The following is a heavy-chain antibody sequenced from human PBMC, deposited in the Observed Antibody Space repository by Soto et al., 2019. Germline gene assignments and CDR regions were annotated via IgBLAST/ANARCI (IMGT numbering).Heavy chain of an antibody. V-gene: IGHV1-46*01. CDR3: ARGGSNDFGVSPDYYGMDV. J-gene: IGHJ6*02. CDR1: GYTFTSYY. D-gene: IGHD3-3*01. CDR2: INPSGGST. Sequence: ASVKVSCKASGYTFTSYYMHWVRQAPGQGLEWMGIINPSGGSTSYAQKFQGRVTMTRDTSTSTVYMELSSLRSEDTAVYYCARGGSNDFGVSPDYYGMDVWGQGTTVTVSS.